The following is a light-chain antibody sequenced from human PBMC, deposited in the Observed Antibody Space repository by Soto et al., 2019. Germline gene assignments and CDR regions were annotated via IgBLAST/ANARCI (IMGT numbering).Light chain of an antibody. CDR1: NSAVGGYNY. CDR3: SSYAGSNWYV. CDR2: EVN. J-gene: IGLJ1*01. Sequence: QSALTQPPPASGSPGQSVTTPCLGTNSAVGGYNYVSWYQQYPGKAPKLIIYEVNERPSGVPDRFSGSKSGNTASLTVSGLQTADEADYYCSSYAGSNWYVFGTGTKLTVL. V-gene: IGLV2-8*01.